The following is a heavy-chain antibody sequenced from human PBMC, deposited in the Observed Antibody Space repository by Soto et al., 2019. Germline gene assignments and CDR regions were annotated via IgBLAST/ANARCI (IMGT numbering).Heavy chain of an antibody. J-gene: IGHJ5*01. CDR2: IYKSATT. V-gene: IGHV4-30-4*01. CDR1: GDSISTVDYF. CDR3: ARGRYCLTGRCFPNWSDS. D-gene: IGHD2-15*01. Sequence: SETLSLTCSVSGDSISTVDYFWAWVRQPPGQALEYIGYIYKSATTYYNPSFESRVAISLDTSKSQFSLNVTSLTAADTAVYFCARGRYCLTGRCFPNWSDSWGQGTLVTVS.